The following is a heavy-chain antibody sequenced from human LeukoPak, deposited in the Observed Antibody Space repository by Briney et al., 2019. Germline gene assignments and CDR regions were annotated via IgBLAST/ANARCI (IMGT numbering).Heavy chain of an antibody. J-gene: IGHJ5*02. CDR1: GFTFSSYG. CDR3: AKASKGSSWYLDP. Sequence: GRSLRLSCAASGFTFSSYGMHWVRQAPGKGLEWVAVISYDGSNKYYADSVKGRFTISRDNSKNTLYLQMNSLRAEDTAVYYCAKASKGSSWYLDPWGQGTLVTVSS. V-gene: IGHV3-30*18. CDR2: ISYDGSNK. D-gene: IGHD6-13*01.